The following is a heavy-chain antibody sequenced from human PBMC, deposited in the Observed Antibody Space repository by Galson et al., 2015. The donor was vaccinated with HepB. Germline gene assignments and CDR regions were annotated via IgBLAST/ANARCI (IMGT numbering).Heavy chain of an antibody. D-gene: IGHD3-3*01. J-gene: IGHJ4*02. Sequence: SLRLSCAASGFTFSDYWMSWVRQAPGKGLEWVANIKQDGSEKYYVDSLKGRLTISRDNANNSLWLQMSSLRAEDTAVYHCARDAPGYYDLWSGYPQTYYFDYWGQGALVTVSS. CDR2: IKQDGSEK. CDR3: ARDAPGYYDLWSGYPQTYYFDY. V-gene: IGHV3-7*03. CDR1: GFTFSDYW.